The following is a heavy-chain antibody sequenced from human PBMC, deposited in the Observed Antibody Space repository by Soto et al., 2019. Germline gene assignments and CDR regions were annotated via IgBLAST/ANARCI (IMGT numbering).Heavy chain of an antibody. V-gene: IGHV4-4*02. CDR2: IFHSGST. CDR1: GVSISTGSW. CDR3: ARDGPDGYNLGY. Sequence: QMQESGPGLVEPSGTLSLTCDVSGVSISTGSWWSWVRQPPGKGLEWIGEIFHSGSTNYNPSLKSRVTISVDNSKNHFSLRVTSVTAAKTAVYYCARDGPDGYNLGYWGQGTLVTVSS. J-gene: IGHJ4*02. D-gene: IGHD5-12*01.